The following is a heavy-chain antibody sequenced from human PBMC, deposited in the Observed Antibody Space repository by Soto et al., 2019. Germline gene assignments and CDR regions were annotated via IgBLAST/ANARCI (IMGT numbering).Heavy chain of an antibody. CDR2: ISYSGST. J-gene: IGHJ6*03. D-gene: IGHD3-9*01. CDR1: GGSISSYY. Sequence: SETLSLTCTVSGGSISSYYWSWIRQPPGKGLEWIWYISYSGSTNYNPPLKSRVTISVDTSKNQFSLKLSSVTAADTAVYYCARAGYYAILTGQTHYMDVWGKGTTVTVSS. V-gene: IGHV4-59*01. CDR3: ARAGYYAILTGQTHYMDV.